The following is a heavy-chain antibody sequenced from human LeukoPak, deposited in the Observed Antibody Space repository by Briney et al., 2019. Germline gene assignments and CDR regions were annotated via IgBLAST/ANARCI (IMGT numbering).Heavy chain of an antibody. J-gene: IGHJ4*02. Sequence: PGGSLRLSCAASGFTFSSYEMNGVRETPGKGVEWGSYISSGGSNIYYADSVKGRVTISREKAKNTLYMQMNSLRAEDTAVYYCARNRGDPSYFDYWGQGTLVTVSS. D-gene: IGHD4-17*01. V-gene: IGHV3-48*03. CDR1: GFTFSSYE. CDR2: ISSGGSNI. CDR3: ARNRGDPSYFDY.